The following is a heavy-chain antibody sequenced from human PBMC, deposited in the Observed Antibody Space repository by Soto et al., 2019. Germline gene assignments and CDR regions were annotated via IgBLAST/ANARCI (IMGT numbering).Heavy chain of an antibody. CDR2: IIPIFGTA. D-gene: IGHD4-17*01. CDR3: AGSVTSYYYGMDV. V-gene: IGHV1-69*06. CDR1: GGTFSSYA. Sequence: VASVKVSCKASGGTFSSYAISWVRQAPGQGLEWMGGIIPIFGTANYAQKFQGRVTITADKSTSTAYMELSSLRSEDTAVYYCAGSVTSYYYGMDVWGQGTTVTVSS. J-gene: IGHJ6*02.